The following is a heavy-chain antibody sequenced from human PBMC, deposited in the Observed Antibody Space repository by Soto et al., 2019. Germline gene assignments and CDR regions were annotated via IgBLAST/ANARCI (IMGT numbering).Heavy chain of an antibody. CDR2: IYYSGST. CDR3: ARSRYRFGSGWYNWFDP. J-gene: IGHJ5*02. V-gene: IGHV4-31*03. Sequence: SETLSLTCTVSGGSISSGGYYWSWIRQHPGKGLEWIGYIYYSGSTYYNPSLKSRVTISVDTSKNQFSLKLSSVTAADTAVYYCARSRYRFGSGWYNWFDPWGQGTQVTVSS. CDR1: GGSISSGGYY. D-gene: IGHD6-19*01.